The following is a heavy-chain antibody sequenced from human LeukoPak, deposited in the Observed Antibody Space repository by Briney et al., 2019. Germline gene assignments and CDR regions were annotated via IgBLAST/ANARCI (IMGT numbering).Heavy chain of an antibody. CDR3: ARDKRLVGATGVEDY. CDR2: IKQDGSEK. V-gene: IGHV3-7*01. CDR1: GFTFSSYW. D-gene: IGHD1-26*01. J-gene: IGHJ4*02. Sequence: QPGGSLRLSCAASGFTFSSYWVSWVRQAPGKGLEWVANIKQDGSEKYYVDSAKGRFTISRDNAKNSLYLQMNSLRAEDTAVYSCARDKRLVGATGVEDYWGQGTLVTVSS.